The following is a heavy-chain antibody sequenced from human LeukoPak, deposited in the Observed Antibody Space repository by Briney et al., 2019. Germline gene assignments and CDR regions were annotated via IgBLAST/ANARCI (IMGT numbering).Heavy chain of an antibody. Sequence: ASAKVSCKASGYTFTSYGISWVRQAPGQGLEWMGWMNPNSGNRGYAQKFQGRVTITRNTSISTAYMELSSLRSEDTSVYYCARRLGLRWDLQAFDIWGQGTMVTVSS. J-gene: IGHJ3*02. CDR3: ARRLGLRWDLQAFDI. CDR2: MNPNSGNR. D-gene: IGHD4-23*01. V-gene: IGHV1-8*03. CDR1: GYTFTSYG.